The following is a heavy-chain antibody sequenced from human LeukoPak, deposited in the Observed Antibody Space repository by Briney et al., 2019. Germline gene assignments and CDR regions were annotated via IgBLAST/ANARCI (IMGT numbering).Heavy chain of an antibody. V-gene: IGHV1-2*02. CDR3: ARVHATGYFSLDLGY. D-gene: IGHD3-9*01. CDR2: INPNTGGT. Sequence: ASVRVSCKASGYTFTGYFMHWVRQAPGHGLDWMGWINPNTGGTKYAQKFQGRVTMTRDTSIGTAYMELSTVTSDDTAVYFCARVHATGYFSLDLGYWGQGTLVTVSS. J-gene: IGHJ4*02. CDR1: GYTFTGYF.